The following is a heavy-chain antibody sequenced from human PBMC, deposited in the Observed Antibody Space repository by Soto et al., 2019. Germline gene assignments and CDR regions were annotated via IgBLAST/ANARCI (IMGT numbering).Heavy chain of an antibody. CDR2: ISSNGGST. D-gene: IGHD3-10*01. CDR3: ARAIPAMVRGVIIRGFYMDV. J-gene: IGHJ6*03. Sequence: GGSLRLSCAASGFTFSSYAMHWVRQAPGKGLEYVSAISSNGGSTYYANSVKGRFTISRDNSKNTLYLQMGSLRAEDMAVYYCARAIPAMVRGVIIRGFYMDVWVKGTTVTVSS. CDR1: GFTFSSYA. V-gene: IGHV3-64*01.